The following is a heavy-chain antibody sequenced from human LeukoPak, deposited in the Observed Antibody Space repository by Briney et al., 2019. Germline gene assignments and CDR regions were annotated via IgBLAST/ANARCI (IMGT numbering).Heavy chain of an antibody. J-gene: IGHJ5*02. V-gene: IGHV3-7*03. CDR3: ARDNYYGSGSDNNWFDP. Sequence: GGSLRLSCAASGFTFSSYWMSWVRQAPGKGLEWVANIKQDGSEKYYVDSVKGRFTISRDNAKNSLYLQMNSLRAEDTAVYYCARDNYYGSGSDNNWFDPWGQGTLVTVSS. CDR1: GFTFSSYW. CDR2: IKQDGSEK. D-gene: IGHD3-10*01.